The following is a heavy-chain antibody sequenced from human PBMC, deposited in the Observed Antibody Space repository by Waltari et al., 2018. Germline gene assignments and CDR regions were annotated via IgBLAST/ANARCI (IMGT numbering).Heavy chain of an antibody. V-gene: IGHV3-30*02. J-gene: IGHJ3*02. Sequence: QVQLVESGGGVVQPGGSLRLSCAASGFTFSSYGMHWVRQAPGKGLDWVALIRYDGSNKYYAEGVMGVFTIPSDNSKNTLYLQMNSLRAEDTVVYYCARRGVVVIPDACDIWGQETMVTVSS. CDR2: IRYDGSNK. CDR1: GFTFSSYG. CDR3: ARRGVVVIPDACDI. D-gene: IGHD3-22*01.